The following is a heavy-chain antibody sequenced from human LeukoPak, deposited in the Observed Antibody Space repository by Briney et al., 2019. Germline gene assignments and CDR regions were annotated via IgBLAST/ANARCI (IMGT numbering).Heavy chain of an antibody. J-gene: IGHJ6*02. CDR1: GGTFSSYA. CDR2: IIPIFGIA. CDR3: ATRREVYGYYYYYYGMDV. Sequence: SVKVSCKASGGTFSSYAISWVRQAPGQGLEWMGRIIPIFGIANYAQKFQGRVTMTEDTSTDTAYMELSSLRSEDTAVYYCATRREVYGYYYYYYGMDVWGQGTTVTVSS. V-gene: IGHV1-69*04. D-gene: IGHD5/OR15-5a*01.